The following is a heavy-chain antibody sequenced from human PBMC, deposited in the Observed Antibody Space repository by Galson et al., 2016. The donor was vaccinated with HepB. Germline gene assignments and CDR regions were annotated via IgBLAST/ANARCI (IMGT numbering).Heavy chain of an antibody. V-gene: IGHV1-18*01. CDR3: ARVRLVSAGLNDY. Sequence: SVKVSCKASGYIFTSFGISWVRQAPGQGLEWMGWISGYSGKTEYAQNLQGRVTVTTDTSATTAYLELRSLRSDDTAVYYCARVRLVSAGLNDYWSQGTLVTVSS. J-gene: IGHJ4*02. CDR1: GYIFTSFG. D-gene: IGHD5/OR15-5a*01. CDR2: ISGYSGKT.